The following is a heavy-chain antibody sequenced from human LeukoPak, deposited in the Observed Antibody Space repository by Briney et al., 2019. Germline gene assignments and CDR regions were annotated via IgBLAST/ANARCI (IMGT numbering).Heavy chain of an antibody. CDR2: ISSNGGNT. J-gene: IGHJ1*01. CDR3: VRGDYYDSSGYYYRYFQH. Sequence: GGSLRLSCSASGFTFSSYAMHWVRQAPGKGLEYVSAISSNGGNTYYADSVKGRFTISRDNSKNTLYLQMSSLRAEDTAVYYCVRGDYYDSSGYYYRYFQHWGQGTLVTVSS. D-gene: IGHD3-22*01. CDR1: GFTFSSYA. V-gene: IGHV3-64D*06.